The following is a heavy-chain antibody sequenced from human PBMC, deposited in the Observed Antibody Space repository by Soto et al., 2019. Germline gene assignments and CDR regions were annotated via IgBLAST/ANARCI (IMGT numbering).Heavy chain of an antibody. V-gene: IGHV3-30*19. J-gene: IGHJ1*01. CDR2: TSYDGSNK. CDR1: GFTFRSYV. D-gene: IGHD3-16*01. Sequence: QVEMVESGGGVVQPGTSLRLSCVGSGFTFRSYVIHWVRQAPGKGLEWVALTSYDGSNKYYDDSVKGRFTISRDNSRNTVDLQMDNLRLEDTALYYCARWGTTGGLDVWGQGTLVSVSS. CDR3: ARWGTTGGLDV.